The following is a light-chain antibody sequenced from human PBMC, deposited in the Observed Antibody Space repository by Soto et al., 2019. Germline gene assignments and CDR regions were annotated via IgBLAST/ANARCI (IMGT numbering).Light chain of an antibody. V-gene: IGKV3-11*01. J-gene: IGKJ4*01. CDR3: QQRSNWPFSLT. CDR1: QSVSSY. Sequence: EIVLTQSPATLSLSPGERATLSCRASQSVSSYLAWYQQKPGQAPRLLIYDASNRATGIPARFSGSGSGTVSTLTISSLEPEDFAVYYCQQRSNWPFSLTFGGGTKVEIK. CDR2: DAS.